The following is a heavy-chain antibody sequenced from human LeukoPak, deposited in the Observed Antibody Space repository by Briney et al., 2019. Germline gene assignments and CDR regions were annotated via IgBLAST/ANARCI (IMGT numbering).Heavy chain of an antibody. CDR2: ISASGGST. CDR3: AKVMKGSERLTMVRGVIIKTTGLYYMDV. D-gene: IGHD3-10*01. Sequence: GGSLRLSCAASGFTLSSYAMSWVRQAPGKGLEWVSSISASGGSTNYADSVKGRFTISRDNSKNTVYLQMNSLRAEDTAVYYCAKVMKGSERLTMVRGVIIKTTGLYYMDVWGKGTTVTVSS. J-gene: IGHJ6*03. V-gene: IGHV3-23*01. CDR1: GFTLSSYA.